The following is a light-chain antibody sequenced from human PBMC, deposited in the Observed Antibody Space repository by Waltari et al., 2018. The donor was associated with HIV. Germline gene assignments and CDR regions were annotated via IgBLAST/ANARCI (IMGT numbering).Light chain of an antibody. CDR1: QSIGSR. V-gene: IGKV3-15*01. CDR3: QQYNSWPPYT. Sequence: EIVMTQSPATLSVSPGERATLSCRASQSIGSRLAWYQQKPGQAPRLLIYGASTRATGIPARISGSGSGTDFILTISSLQSEDVAVYYCQQYNSWPPYTFGQGTKLEIK. J-gene: IGKJ2*01. CDR2: GAS.